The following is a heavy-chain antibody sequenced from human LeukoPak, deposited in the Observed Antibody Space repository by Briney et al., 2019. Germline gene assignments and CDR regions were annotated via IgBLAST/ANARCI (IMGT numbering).Heavy chain of an antibody. D-gene: IGHD6-19*01. CDR3: AKRGAVAGREGDYFDY. CDR2: ISGSGGST. Sequence: GGSLRLSCAASGFTFSSCAMSWVRQAPGKGLEWVSAISGSGGSTYYADSVKGRFTISRDNSKNTLYLQMNSLRAEDTAVYYCAKRGAVAGREGDYFDYWGQGTLVTVSS. CDR1: GFTFSSCA. J-gene: IGHJ4*02. V-gene: IGHV3-23*01.